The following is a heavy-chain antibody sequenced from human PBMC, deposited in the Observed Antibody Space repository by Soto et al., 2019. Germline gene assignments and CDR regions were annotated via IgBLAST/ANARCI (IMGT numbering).Heavy chain of an antibody. D-gene: IGHD3-22*01. CDR1: GVPFSSYA. CDR2: ISGSGGST. V-gene: IGHV3-23*01. CDR3: AKDLLGYYYDSSGYNWFDP. J-gene: IGHJ5*02. Sequence: GGSLRLCCAASGVPFSSYAMSWVRQAPGKGLEWVSAISGSGGSTYYADSVKGRFTISRDNSKNTLYLQMNSLRAEDTAVYYCAKDLLGYYYDSSGYNWFDPWGQGTLVTVSS.